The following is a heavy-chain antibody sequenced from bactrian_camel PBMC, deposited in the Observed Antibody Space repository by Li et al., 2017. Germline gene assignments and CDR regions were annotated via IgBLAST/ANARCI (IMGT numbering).Heavy chain of an antibody. Sequence: HVQLVESGGGLVQPGRSLRLSCAASGFTFSSTWMYWVRQAPGKGLEWVSTIYSGGSNTYYADSVKGRFTISRDNAKNTVYLQMNSLKSEDTALYYCATSLRGRFGYWGQGTQVTVS. CDR3: ATSLRGRFGY. J-gene: IGHJ6*01. CDR2: IYSGGSNT. V-gene: IGHV3S1*01. CDR1: GFTFSSTW.